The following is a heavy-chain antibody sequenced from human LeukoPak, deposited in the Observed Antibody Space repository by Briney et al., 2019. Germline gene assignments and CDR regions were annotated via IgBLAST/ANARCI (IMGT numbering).Heavy chain of an antibody. CDR1: GGSISSGGYY. CDR2: VYYSGIA. CDR3: ARDGWELGDY. V-gene: IGHV4-39*07. D-gene: IGHD1-26*01. Sequence: SETLSLTCTVSGGSISSGGYYWSWIRQPPGKGVEWIGSVYYSGIAHYNPSLKSRATISVDLSSNQFSLRLSSVTAADTAVYYCARDGWELGDYWGQGTLVTVSS. J-gene: IGHJ4*02.